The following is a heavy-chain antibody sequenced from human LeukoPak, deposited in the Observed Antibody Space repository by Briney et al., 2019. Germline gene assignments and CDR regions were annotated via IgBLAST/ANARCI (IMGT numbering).Heavy chain of an antibody. D-gene: IGHD2-15*01. Sequence: SETLSLTCAVYGGSFSGYYWSWIRQPPGKGLEWIGEINHSGSTNYNPSLKSRVTISVDTSKNQFSLELSSVTAADTAVYYCARLVVVAGFDYWGQGTLVTVSS. CDR3: ARLVVVAGFDY. CDR2: INHSGST. V-gene: IGHV4-34*01. J-gene: IGHJ4*02. CDR1: GGSFSGYY.